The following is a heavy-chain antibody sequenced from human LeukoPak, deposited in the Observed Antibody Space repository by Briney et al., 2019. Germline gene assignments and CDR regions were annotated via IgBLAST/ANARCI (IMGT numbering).Heavy chain of an antibody. CDR3: ARSGVGYFYDSTGYYPLDY. V-gene: IGHV1-18*01. Sequence: GASVKVSCKASGYTFTNYGISWVRQAPGQGIEWMGWISAYTGNTNYAQNLQGRVTMTTDTSTGTAYMELRSLRSDDTAVYYCARSGVGYFYDSTGYYPLDYWGQGTLVTVSS. J-gene: IGHJ4*02. CDR2: ISAYTGNT. D-gene: IGHD3-22*01. CDR1: GYTFTNYG.